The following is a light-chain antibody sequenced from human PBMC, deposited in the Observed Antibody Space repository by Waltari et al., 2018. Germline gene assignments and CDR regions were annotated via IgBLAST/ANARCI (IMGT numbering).Light chain of an antibody. J-gene: IGLJ2*01. CDR2: GND. CDR3: GTWDNTLSAV. V-gene: IGLV1-51*02. CDR1: TSNIGTNY. Sequence: QSVLTQPPSVSAAPGQKVSISCSGSTSNIGTNYVSWYQQFPGEAPKVLSYGNDKRTTGIPDRFSGSKSGTSATLDITGLQTGDEAVYYCGTWDNTLSAVFGGGTKVTVL.